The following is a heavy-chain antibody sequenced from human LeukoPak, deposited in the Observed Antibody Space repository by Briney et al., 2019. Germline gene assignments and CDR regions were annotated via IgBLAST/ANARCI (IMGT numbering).Heavy chain of an antibody. CDR1: GFTFSSYE. CDR2: ISSSGSTI. J-gene: IGHJ4*02. D-gene: IGHD3-10*01. Sequence: GSLRLSCAASGFTFSSYEMNWVRQAPGKGLEWVSYISSSGSTIYYADSVKGRFTISRDNAKNSLYLQMNSLRAEDTAVYYCARSVVGITMVRDYFDYWGQGTLVTVSS. V-gene: IGHV3-48*03. CDR3: ARSVVGITMVRDYFDY.